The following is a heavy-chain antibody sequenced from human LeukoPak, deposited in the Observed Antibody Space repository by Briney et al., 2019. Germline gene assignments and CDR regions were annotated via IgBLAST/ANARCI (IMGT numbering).Heavy chain of an antibody. CDR2: STGSGGTT. Sequence: GGSLRLSCAASGFTFSSYAMTWVRQAPGKGLEWVSASTGSGGTTYYADSVMGRFTISRDNSKNTLYLQMNSLRAEDTAVYYCVVMIRGAITLGQGTLVTVSS. D-gene: IGHD3-10*01. CDR3: VVMIRGAIT. V-gene: IGHV3-23*01. CDR1: GFTFSSYA. J-gene: IGHJ5*02.